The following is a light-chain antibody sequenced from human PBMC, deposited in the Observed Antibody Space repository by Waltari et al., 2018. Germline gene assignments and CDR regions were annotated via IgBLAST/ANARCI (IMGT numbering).Light chain of an antibody. CDR1: QVISSH. CDR3: QQLHAYPLS. Sequence: DIQLTQSPSFLSASVGDRVTITCRASQVISSHLAWYQQEPGKAPKLLIYAASTLQTGVPSRFSGSGSGTEFTLRISSLRPEDFGSYYCQQLHAYPLSFGGGTKVEIK. J-gene: IGKJ4*01. CDR2: AAS. V-gene: IGKV1-9*01.